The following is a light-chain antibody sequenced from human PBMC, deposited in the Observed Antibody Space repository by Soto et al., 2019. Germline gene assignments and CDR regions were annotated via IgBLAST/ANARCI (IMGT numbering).Light chain of an antibody. CDR3: SSYTDSSTRV. V-gene: IGLV2-14*03. J-gene: IGLJ2*01. Sequence: QSVLTQPASVSGSPGQSITISCTGTSSDVGGYNYVSWYQHHPGKAPKLMISDVSNRPSGVSYRFSGSKSGNAASLTISGLQAEDEADYYCSSYTDSSTRVFGGGTKVTVL. CDR1: SSDVGGYNY. CDR2: DVS.